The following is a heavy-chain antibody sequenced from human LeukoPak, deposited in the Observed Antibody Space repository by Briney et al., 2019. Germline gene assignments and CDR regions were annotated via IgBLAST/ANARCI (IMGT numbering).Heavy chain of an antibody. J-gene: IGHJ6*02. CDR3: ARNRRLGGKNCSGGSCRTYYYYGMDV. V-gene: IGHV4-34*01. CDR1: GGSFSGYS. CDR2: INHRGSP. D-gene: IGHD2-15*01. Sequence: KPSETLSLTCAVLGGSFSGYSWSWLRQPPGRGREWIGEINHRGSPNYNPSLKSRVTISVDTSKNQFSLKLSSVTAADTAVYYCARNRRLGGKNCSGGSCRTYYYYGMDVWGQGTTVTVSS.